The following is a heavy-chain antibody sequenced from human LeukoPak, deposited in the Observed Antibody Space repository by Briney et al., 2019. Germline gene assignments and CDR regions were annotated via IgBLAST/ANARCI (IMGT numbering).Heavy chain of an antibody. CDR2: ISYSGST. Sequence: PSETLSLTCTVSGGSISRYYWTWIRQPPGKGLEWVGHISYSGSTNYNPSLKSRVTISVDTSKNQFSLKLSSVTAADTAVYYCARTTIAVAGTFGMDVRGQGTTVTVSS. J-gene: IGHJ6*02. CDR1: GGSISRYY. CDR3: ARTTIAVAGTFGMDV. D-gene: IGHD6-19*01. V-gene: IGHV4-59*08.